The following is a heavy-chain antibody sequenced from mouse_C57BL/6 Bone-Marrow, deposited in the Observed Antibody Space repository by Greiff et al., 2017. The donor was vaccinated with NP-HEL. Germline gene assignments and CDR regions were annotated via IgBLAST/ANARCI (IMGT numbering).Heavy chain of an antibody. Sequence: VQLQQPGAELVKPGASVKLSCKASGYTFTSYWMHWVKQRPGRGLEWIGRIAPNSGGTKYNEKFKSKATLTVDKPSSTAYMQLSSLTSEDSAVYYCARDDGYYPWFAYWGQGTLVTVSA. D-gene: IGHD2-3*01. CDR3: ARDDGYYPWFAY. CDR2: IAPNSGGT. J-gene: IGHJ3*01. V-gene: IGHV1-72*01. CDR1: GYTFTSYW.